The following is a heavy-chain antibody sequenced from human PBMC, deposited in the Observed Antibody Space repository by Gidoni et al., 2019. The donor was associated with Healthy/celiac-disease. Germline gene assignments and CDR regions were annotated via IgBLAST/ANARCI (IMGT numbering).Heavy chain of an antibody. CDR2: IYYSGST. Sequence: QLQLQESGPGLVTPSEPLSLTCTVSGASISSSSYYWGWIRQPPGKGLEWIGSIYYSGSTYYNPSLKSRVTISVDTSKNQFSLKLSSVTAADTAVYYCARLDRSSLVVIKYWGQGTLVTVSS. J-gene: IGHJ4*02. V-gene: IGHV4-39*01. D-gene: IGHD3-22*01. CDR1: GASISSSSYY. CDR3: ARLDRSSLVVIKY.